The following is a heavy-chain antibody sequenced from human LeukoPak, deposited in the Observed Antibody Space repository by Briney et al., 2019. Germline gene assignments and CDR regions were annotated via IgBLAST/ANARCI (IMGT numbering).Heavy chain of an antibody. CDR3: ARWLLQGDY. V-gene: IGHV1-18*01. CDR1: GYTFTSYG. Sequence: ASVKVSCKASGYTFTSYGISWVRQAPGQGLEWMGWISAYNGNTNYAQKLQGRVTMTRNTSISTAYMELSRLRSDDTAVYYCARWLLQGDYWGQGTLVTVSS. D-gene: IGHD1-26*01. CDR2: ISAYNGNT. J-gene: IGHJ4*02.